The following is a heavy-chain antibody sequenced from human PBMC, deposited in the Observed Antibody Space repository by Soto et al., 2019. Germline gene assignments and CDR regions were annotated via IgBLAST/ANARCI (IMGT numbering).Heavy chain of an antibody. D-gene: IGHD3-9*01. CDR3: ARAYYDILTGDYYYGMDV. J-gene: IGHJ6*02. V-gene: IGHV4-59*01. Sequence: PSETLSLTCTVSGGSISSYYWSWIRQPPGKGLEWIGYIYYSGSTNYNPSLKSRVTISVDTSKNQFSLKLSSVTAADTAVYYCARAYYDILTGDYYYGMDVWGQGTTVTVSS. CDR2: IYYSGST. CDR1: GGSISSYY.